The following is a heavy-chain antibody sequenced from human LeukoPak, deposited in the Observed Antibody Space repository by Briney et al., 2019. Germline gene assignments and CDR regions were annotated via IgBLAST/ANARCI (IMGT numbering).Heavy chain of an antibody. CDR3: ARGAYCSGGSCPGAFDI. CDR1: EFTFSNYA. CDR2: IWYDGSNI. D-gene: IGHD2-15*01. V-gene: IGHV3-33*01. Sequence: PGGSLRLSCAASEFTFSNYAMYWVRQAPGKGLEWVAIIWYDGSNIYYADSVKGRFTISRDNSKNTLYLQMNSLRVEDTAVYYCARGAYCSGGSCPGAFDIWGQGTMLTVSS. J-gene: IGHJ3*02.